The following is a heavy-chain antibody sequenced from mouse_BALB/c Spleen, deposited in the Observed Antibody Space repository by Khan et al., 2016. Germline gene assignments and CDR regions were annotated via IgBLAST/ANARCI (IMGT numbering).Heavy chain of an antibody. CDR2: IDPANGNT. Sequence: VQLQQSGAELVKPGASVKLSCTASGFNIKDTYMHWVKQRPEQGLEWIGRIDPANGNTKYDPTFQGKATITADTSSNTAYLQLSSVASGDTAVYYCARRDFDYWGQGTTLTDSS. V-gene: IGHV14-3*02. CDR1: GFNIKDTY. J-gene: IGHJ2*01. CDR3: ARRDFDY.